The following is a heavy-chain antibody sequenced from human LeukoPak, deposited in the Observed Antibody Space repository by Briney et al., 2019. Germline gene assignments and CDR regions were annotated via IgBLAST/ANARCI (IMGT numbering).Heavy chain of an antibody. Sequence: SETLSLTCAVYGGSFSGYYWSWIRQPPGKGLEWIGEINHSGSTNYNPSLKSRVTISVGTSKNQFSLKLSSVTAADTAVYYCARGGFSPMIVGFFRPGFFDMGGKGKMFTV. V-gene: IGHV4-34*01. D-gene: IGHD3-22*01. CDR3: ARGGFSPMIVGFFRPGFFDM. CDR1: GGSFSGYY. CDR2: INHSGST. J-gene: IGHJ3*02.